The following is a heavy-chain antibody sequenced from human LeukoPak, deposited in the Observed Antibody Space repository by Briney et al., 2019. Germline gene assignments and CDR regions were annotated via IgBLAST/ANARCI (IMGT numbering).Heavy chain of an antibody. CDR2: IYPDDSDT. J-gene: IGHJ5*01. CDR1: GYSFSNYW. Sequence: GESLKIPCKGSGYSFSNYWIGWVRQMPGKGLESMGLIYPDDSDTSYILSFQGQATISVDKSISTAYLQWSSLKASDTAMYYCARVGSYTSLRSNWFDSWGQGTLVTVSS. D-gene: IGHD3-16*01. V-gene: IGHV5-51*01. CDR3: ARVGSYTSLRSNWFDS.